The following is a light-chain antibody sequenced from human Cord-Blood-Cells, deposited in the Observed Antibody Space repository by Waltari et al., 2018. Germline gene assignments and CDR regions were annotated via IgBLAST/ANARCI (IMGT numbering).Light chain of an antibody. CDR2: EVS. J-gene: IGLJ2*01. CDR3: SSYAGSNRV. V-gene: IGLV2-8*01. Sequence: QSALTQPPSASGSPGQSVTISCTGTSSDVGGYNYVSWYQQHPGKAPKLMIYEVSKRPSGGPERFSGSKSGNTASRTVAGLQAEDEADYYCSSYAGSNRVFGGGTKLTVL. CDR1: SSDVGGYNY.